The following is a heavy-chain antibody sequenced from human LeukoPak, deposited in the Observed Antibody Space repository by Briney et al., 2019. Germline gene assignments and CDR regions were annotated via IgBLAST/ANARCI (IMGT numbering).Heavy chain of an antibody. CDR2: ISYDGSNK. CDR3: ARGGAYYYDSSGYSPLDY. D-gene: IGHD3-22*01. Sequence: GGSLRLSCAASGFTFSSYAMHWVRQAPGKGLEWVAVISYDGSNKYYADSVKGRFTISRDNSKNTLYLQMNSLRAEDTAVYYCARGGAYYYDSSGYSPLDYWGQGTLVTVSS. J-gene: IGHJ4*02. CDR1: GFTFSSYA. V-gene: IGHV3-30-3*01.